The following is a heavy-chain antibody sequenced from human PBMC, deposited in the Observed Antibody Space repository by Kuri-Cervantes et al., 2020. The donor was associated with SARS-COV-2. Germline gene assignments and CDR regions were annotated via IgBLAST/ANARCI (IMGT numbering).Heavy chain of an antibody. V-gene: IGHV1-46*01. J-gene: IGHJ4*02. CDR3: ARGVSHIAAAGLYYFDY. Sequence: SVKVSCKSSGYTFTSYYMHWVRQAPGQGLEWMGIINPSGGSTSYAQKFQGRVTMTRDTNTSTVYMELSSLRSEDTSGYYCARGVSHIAAAGLYYFDYWGQGTLVTVSS. CDR1: GYTFTSYY. CDR2: INPSGGST. D-gene: IGHD6-13*01.